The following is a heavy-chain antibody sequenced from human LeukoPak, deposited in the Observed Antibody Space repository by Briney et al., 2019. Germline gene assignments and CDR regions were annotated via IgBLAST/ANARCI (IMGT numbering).Heavy chain of an antibody. Sequence: SETLSPTCSVSGGSIESYYWSWIRQPPGKGLEFIGYIAASGTTKHNPSLKSRITLSMDTSQNQFSLKLRSVTAADTAVYFCARSIGVGALRAWFDPWGQGTLVTVSS. CDR3: ARSIGVGALRAWFDP. D-gene: IGHD1-26*01. CDR2: IAASGTT. V-gene: IGHV4-4*08. J-gene: IGHJ5*02. CDR1: GGSIESYY.